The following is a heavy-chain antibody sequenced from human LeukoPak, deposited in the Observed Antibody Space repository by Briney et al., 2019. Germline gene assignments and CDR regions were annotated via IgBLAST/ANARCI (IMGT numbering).Heavy chain of an antibody. CDR1: GYTFTNYY. D-gene: IGHD5-18*01. J-gene: IGHJ6*03. CDR2: INPNSGGT. Sequence: GASVKVSCKASGYTFTNYYMHWVRQAPGQGLEWMGWINPNSGGTNYAQKFQGRVTMTRDTSISTAYMELSRLRSDDTAVYYCARGGADTAMVTLSGYYYYYMDVWGKGTTVTISS. V-gene: IGHV1-2*02. CDR3: ARGGADTAMVTLSGYYYYYMDV.